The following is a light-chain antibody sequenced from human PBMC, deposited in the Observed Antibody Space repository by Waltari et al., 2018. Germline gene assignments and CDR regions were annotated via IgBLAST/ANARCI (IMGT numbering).Light chain of an antibody. CDR1: SGLNVGPYR. Sequence: QAVLTQPSSLSASPGASASLTSTLRSGLNVGPYRIYWYQQRPGSPPRYLLKYKSDSDKQQASGVPSRFSGSKDASANAGILLISGLQSEDEADYYCMIWHSSAVVFGGGTKLTVL. V-gene: IGLV5-45*02. CDR3: MIWHSSAVV. J-gene: IGLJ2*01. CDR2: YKSDSDK.